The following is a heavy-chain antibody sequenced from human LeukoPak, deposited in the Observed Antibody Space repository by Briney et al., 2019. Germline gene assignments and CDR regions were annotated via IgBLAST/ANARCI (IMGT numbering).Heavy chain of an antibody. V-gene: IGHV4-4*07. CDR1: GGSIISYY. CDR2: IYTSGST. D-gene: IGHD3-22*01. J-gene: IGHJ5*02. CDR3: ARDRTYYYDGSGYYLFDP. Sequence: PSETLSLTCTVSGGSIISYYWSWIRQPAGKGLEWIGRIYTSGSTNYNPSLKSRATMSVDTSKNQFSLKLSSVTAADTAVYYCARDRTYYYDGSGYYLFDPWGQGTLVTVSS.